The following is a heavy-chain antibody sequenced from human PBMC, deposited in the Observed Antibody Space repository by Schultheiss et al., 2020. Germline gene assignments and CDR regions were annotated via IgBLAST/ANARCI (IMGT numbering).Heavy chain of an antibody. J-gene: IGHJ5*02. Sequence: SCAASGFTFSDYYMSWIRQAPGKGLEWVSYISSSGSTIYYADSVKGRFTISRDNAKNSLYLQMNSLRAEDTAVYYCARFGGSGSYYNVWDWFDPWGQGTLVTVSS. D-gene: IGHD3-10*01. V-gene: IGHV3-11*01. CDR1: GFTFSDYY. CDR2: ISSSGSTI. CDR3: ARFGGSGSYYNVWDWFDP.